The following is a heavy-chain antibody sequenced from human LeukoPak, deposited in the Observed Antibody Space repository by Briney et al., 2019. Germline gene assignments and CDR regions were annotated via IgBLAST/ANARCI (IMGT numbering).Heavy chain of an antibody. D-gene: IGHD6-13*01. Sequence: ASVKVSCKASGYTFTTYSITWVRQAPGQGLEWMGWISAYNGNARYAQRVQGRVTMATDTSTSTAYMELRSLRSDDTAVYLCARGPRLYSSSWYVPDFWGQGTLVTVSS. CDR2: ISAYNGNA. CDR1: GYTFTTYS. V-gene: IGHV1-18*01. CDR3: ARGPRLYSSSWYVPDF. J-gene: IGHJ4*02.